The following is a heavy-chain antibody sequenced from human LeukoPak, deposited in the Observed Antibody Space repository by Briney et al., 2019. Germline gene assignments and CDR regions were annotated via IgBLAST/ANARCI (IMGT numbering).Heavy chain of an antibody. CDR2: IRSKAYGGTT. V-gene: IGHV3-49*04. Sequence: GGSLRLSCTASGFPFGDYAMSWVRQAPGKGLEWVGFIRSKAYGGTTEYAASVKGRFTISRDDSKSIAYLQMNSLKTEDTAVYYCTRRLGYCSSTSCYLDYYYGMDVWGQGTTVTVSS. D-gene: IGHD2-2*01. CDR1: GFPFGDYA. CDR3: TRRLGYCSSTSCYLDYYYGMDV. J-gene: IGHJ6*02.